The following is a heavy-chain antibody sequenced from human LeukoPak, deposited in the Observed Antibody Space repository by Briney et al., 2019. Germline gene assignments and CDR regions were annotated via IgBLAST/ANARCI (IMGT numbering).Heavy chain of an antibody. CDR2: INGGGSST. CDR3: ARGQQIWGDYYASGTNMDV. J-gene: IGHJ6*02. V-gene: IGHV3-74*01. D-gene: IGHD3-10*01. Sequence: PGGSLRLSCAASGFTFNNFWMHWVRQAPGKGLVWVSRINGGGSSTTYGDSVKGRFTISRDNDRNTLYLQMKSLRDEDTAVYVCARGQQIWGDYYASGTNMDVWGQGTTVTVSS. CDR1: GFTFNNFW.